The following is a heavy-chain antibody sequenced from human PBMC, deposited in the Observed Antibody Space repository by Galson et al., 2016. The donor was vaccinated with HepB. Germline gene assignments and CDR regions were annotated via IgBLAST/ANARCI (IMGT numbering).Heavy chain of an antibody. D-gene: IGHD5-12*01. CDR3: VSRGAQWLVTADS. CDR1: TFMFSSYT. V-gene: IGHV3-64D*06. J-gene: IGHJ4*02. Sequence: AASTFMFSSYTMHWVRQAPGKGLEYVSAISSDGGSTYYIDSVKGRFTISRDNSKNSLYLQMTSLRTEDTAVYYCVSRGAQWLVTADSWGQGTLVVVSS. CDR2: ISSDGGST.